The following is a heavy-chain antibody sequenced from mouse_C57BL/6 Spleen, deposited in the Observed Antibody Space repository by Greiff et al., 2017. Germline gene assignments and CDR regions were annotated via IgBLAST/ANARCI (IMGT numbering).Heavy chain of an antibody. CDR1: GFTFSDYY. CDR2: INYDGSST. D-gene: IGHD1-1*02. V-gene: IGHV5-16*01. CDR3: ASAPFYGYFVY. Sequence: EVKLMESEGGLVQPGSSMKLSCTASGFTFSDYYMAWVRQVPEKGLEWVANINYDGSSTYYLDSLKSRFIISRENAKNTLYLQMSSLQSEYTATYYCASAPFYGYFVYWRQGHTLTVSS. J-gene: IGHJ2*01.